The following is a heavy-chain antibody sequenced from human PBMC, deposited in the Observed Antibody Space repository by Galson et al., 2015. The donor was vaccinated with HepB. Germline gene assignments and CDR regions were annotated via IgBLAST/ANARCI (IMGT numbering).Heavy chain of an antibody. CDR1: GFTFRSYW. Sequence: SLRLSCAASGFTFRSYWMSWVRQAPGKGLEWVANIKQDGSEKYYVDPVKGRFTISRDNAKNSLYLQMNSLRAEDTAVYYCARDRRRMYYDFWSRTPDYYGMDVWGQGTTVTVSS. V-gene: IGHV3-7*03. CDR2: IKQDGSEK. D-gene: IGHD3-3*01. CDR3: ARDRRRMYYDFWSRTPDYYGMDV. J-gene: IGHJ6*02.